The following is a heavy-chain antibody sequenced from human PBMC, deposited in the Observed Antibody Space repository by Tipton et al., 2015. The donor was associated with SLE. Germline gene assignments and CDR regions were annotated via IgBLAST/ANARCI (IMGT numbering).Heavy chain of an antibody. CDR3: AKDMAEVEGTHFDY. D-gene: IGHD2-15*01. Sequence: SLRLSCAASGFTFSSYGMHWVRQAPGKGLEWVAFIRYDGSNKYYADSVKGRFTISRDNSKNTLYLQMNSLRAEDTAVYYCAKDMAEVEGTHFDYWGQGTLVTVSS. J-gene: IGHJ4*02. CDR2: IRYDGSNK. CDR1: GFTFSSYG. V-gene: IGHV3-30*02.